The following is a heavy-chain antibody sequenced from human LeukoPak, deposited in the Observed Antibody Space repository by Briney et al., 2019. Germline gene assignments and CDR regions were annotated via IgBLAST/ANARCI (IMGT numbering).Heavy chain of an antibody. V-gene: IGHV4-38-2*02. D-gene: IGHD6-6*01. CDR2: VYHSGTT. Sequence: PSETLSLTCTVSGYSISTNYYWAWIRQPPGKGLEWIGSVYHSGTTHYSPSLKNQVTLSVDTSKNQFSLNVFSVTATDTATYYCARAVGPDRPFELWGQGTPVTVSS. CDR3: ARAVGPDRPFEL. J-gene: IGHJ4*02. CDR1: GYSISTNYY.